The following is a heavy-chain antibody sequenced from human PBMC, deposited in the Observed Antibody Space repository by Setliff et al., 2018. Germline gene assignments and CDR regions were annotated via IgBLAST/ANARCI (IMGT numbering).Heavy chain of an antibody. CDR1: GDSMSFSY. CDR2: IYNSGSA. CDR3: ASRCGGDY. Sequence: SETLSLTCSVSGDSMSFSYWSWLRQPPGRGLEWIGGIYNSGSAIYSPSLKSRVTISVDTSKNQFSLQLSSVTAADTAVYYCASRCGGDYWGQGTLVTVSS. J-gene: IGHJ4*02. V-gene: IGHV4-59*01.